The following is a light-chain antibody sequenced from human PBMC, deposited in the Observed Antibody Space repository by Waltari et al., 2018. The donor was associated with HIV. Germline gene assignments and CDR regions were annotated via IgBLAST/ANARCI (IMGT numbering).Light chain of an antibody. CDR3: AAWDDSLSGLV. CDR2: RNS. J-gene: IGLJ3*02. V-gene: IGLV1-47*01. Sequence: QSALTQPPSTSGTPGQTVTIPCSGSSSNIGDNYVSWYQQLPGTAPKLLINRNSQRPAGVRDRFSGSMSGTSASLAIKDLRAEDEAEYHWAAWDDSLSGLVFGGGTNLTVL. CDR1: SSNIGDNY.